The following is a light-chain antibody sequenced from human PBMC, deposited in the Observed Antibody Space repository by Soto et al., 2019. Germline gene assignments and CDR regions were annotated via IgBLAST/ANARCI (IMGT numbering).Light chain of an antibody. Sequence: DIQITQSPSSLSASVGDRVTITCRASQSISSYLNWYQQKPGKAPKLLIYAASSLQSGVPSRFSGSGSGTDFTLTISSLQPEDFATYYFQQSYGFGQGTRLEIK. CDR2: AAS. J-gene: IGKJ5*01. CDR3: QQSYG. CDR1: QSISSY. V-gene: IGKV1-39*01.